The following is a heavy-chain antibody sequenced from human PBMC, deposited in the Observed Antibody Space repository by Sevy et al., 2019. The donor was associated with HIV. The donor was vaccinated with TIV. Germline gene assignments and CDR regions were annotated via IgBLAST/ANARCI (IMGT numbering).Heavy chain of an antibody. CDR3: TTVVKNDYWNGQANYYGLDV. Sequence: RGSLRLSCAASGFTFSYAWMSWVRQAPGKGLEWVGRVISKTDGGTTAYATPVKARFTISRDDSKNMLYLQMNSLKTEDTAVYFCTTVVKNDYWNGQANYYGLDVWGQGTTVTVSS. V-gene: IGHV3-15*01. CDR2: VISKTDGGTT. CDR1: GFTFSYAW. J-gene: IGHJ6*02. D-gene: IGHD3-3*01.